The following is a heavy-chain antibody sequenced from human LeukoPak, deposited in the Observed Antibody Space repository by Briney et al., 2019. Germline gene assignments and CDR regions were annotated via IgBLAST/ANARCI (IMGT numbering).Heavy chain of an antibody. Sequence: ASVKVSCKASGYTFTDYGITWVRQAPGQGLEWMGYISAYNGDIDYAQILQGRATMTTDTSTSTAYMELRSLRSDDTAVYYCARSHATTYSRDKNFADYWGQGSLVTVSS. CDR2: ISAYNGDI. J-gene: IGHJ4*02. V-gene: IGHV1-18*01. CDR3: ARSHATTYSRDKNFADY. D-gene: IGHD3-22*01. CDR1: GYTFTDYG.